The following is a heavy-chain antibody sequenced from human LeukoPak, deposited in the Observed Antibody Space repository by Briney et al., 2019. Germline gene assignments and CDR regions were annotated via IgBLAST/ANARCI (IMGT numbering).Heavy chain of an antibody. CDR2: INPSGGT. CDR1: GYTFTGYY. J-gene: IGHJ4*02. CDR3: ARDPLIAVAGFDY. Sequence: ASVKVSCKASGYTFTGYYLHWVRQAPGQGLEWMGWINPSGGTNYAQKFQGRVTMTRDTSISTACMELSRLRSDDTAVYYCARDPLIAVAGFDYWGQGTLVTVSS. D-gene: IGHD6-19*01. V-gene: IGHV1-2*02.